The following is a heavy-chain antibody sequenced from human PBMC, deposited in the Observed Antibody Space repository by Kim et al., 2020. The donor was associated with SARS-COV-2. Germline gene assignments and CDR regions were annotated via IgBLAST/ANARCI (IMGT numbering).Heavy chain of an antibody. CDR2: ISSSSSTI. CDR3: ARGISDWYFDL. J-gene: IGHJ2*01. Sequence: GGSLRLSCAASGFTFSSYSMNWVRQAPGKVLEWVSYISSSSSTIYYADSVKGRFTISRDNAKNSLYLQMNSLRAEDTAVYYCARGISDWYFDLWGRGTLVTVSS. CDR1: GFTFSSYS. V-gene: IGHV3-48*04.